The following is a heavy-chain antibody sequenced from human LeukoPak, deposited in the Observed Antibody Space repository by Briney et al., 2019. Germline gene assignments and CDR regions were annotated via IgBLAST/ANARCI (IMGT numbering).Heavy chain of an antibody. D-gene: IGHD5-24*01. V-gene: IGHV2-5*02. CDR3: AHRAIRRDGYNWDLTEFDY. CDR2: IYWDDDK. Sequence: SSPTLVNPTQTLTLTCTFSGFSLSTSGVGVGWIRQPPGKALEWLALIYWDDDKRYSPSLKSRLTITKDTSKNQVVLTMTNMDPVDTATYYCAHRAIRRDGYNWDLTEFDYWGQGTLVTVSS. CDR1: GFSLSTSGVG. J-gene: IGHJ4*02.